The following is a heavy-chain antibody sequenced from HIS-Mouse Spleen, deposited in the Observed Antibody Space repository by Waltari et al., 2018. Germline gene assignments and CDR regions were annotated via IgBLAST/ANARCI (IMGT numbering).Heavy chain of an antibody. CDR3: AREIPYSSSWYDWYFDL. D-gene: IGHD6-13*01. CDR1: GGSSRSSSYY. CDR2: SYYSGST. V-gene: IGHV4-39*07. Sequence: QLQLQESGPGLVKPSETLSLTCTVSGGSSRSSSYYWGWIRQPPGKGLEWVGSSYYSGSTYYNPSLKSRVTISVDTSTNQFSLKLSSVTAADTAVYYCAREIPYSSSWYDWYFDLWGRGTLVTVSS. J-gene: IGHJ2*01.